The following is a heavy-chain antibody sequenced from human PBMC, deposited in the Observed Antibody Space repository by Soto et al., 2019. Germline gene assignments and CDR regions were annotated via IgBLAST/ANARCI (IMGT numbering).Heavy chain of an antibody. V-gene: IGHV3-74*01. Sequence: EVQLVESGGGLVQPGGSLRLSCAASGFTFRSYTSRSYRMHWVRQVPGKGLVWVSRIDSDGSITNYADSVKVRFTISGPKAKHTVYLQINRLRSEDTGVYYCAIPVAAAGTHLYLYGLEAWGQGTTVTVSS. CDR2: IDSDGSIT. J-gene: IGHJ6*01. CDR1: GFTFRSYTSRSYR. D-gene: IGHD6-25*01. CDR3: AIPVAAAGTHLYLYGLEA.